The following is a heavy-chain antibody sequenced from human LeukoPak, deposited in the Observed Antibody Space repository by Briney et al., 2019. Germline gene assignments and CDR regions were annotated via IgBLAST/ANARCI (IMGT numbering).Heavy chain of an antibody. J-gene: IGHJ4*02. V-gene: IGHV4-34*01. CDR2: INHSGST. CDR3: ARGRKLPALDFDY. D-gene: IGHD1-1*01. Sequence: SETLSLTCAVYGGSFSSYYWSWIRQPPGKGLEWIGEINHSGSTNYNPSLKSRVTISVDTSKNQFSLKLSSVTAADTAVYYCARGRKLPALDFDYWGQGTLATVSS. CDR1: GGSFSSYY.